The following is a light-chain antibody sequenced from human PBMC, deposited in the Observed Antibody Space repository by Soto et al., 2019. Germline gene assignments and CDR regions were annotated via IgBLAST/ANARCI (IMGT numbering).Light chain of an antibody. Sequence: AIQMTQSPYSLSASVGDRVTITCRASQDIGNALGWYQQQPGRAPKILIYAASSLQSGVPSRFSGSGSGTDFTLTISSLQSEDFATYSCQQHSNLPLTFGQGTNLRVK. V-gene: IGKV1-6*01. CDR2: AAS. CDR1: QDIGNA. J-gene: IGKJ2*01. CDR3: QQHSNLPLT.